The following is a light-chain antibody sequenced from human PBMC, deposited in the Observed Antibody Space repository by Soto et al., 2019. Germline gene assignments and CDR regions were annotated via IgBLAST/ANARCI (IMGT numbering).Light chain of an antibody. J-gene: IGKJ4*01. CDR1: QSIRDY. CDR3: QQRGSWPPLT. Sequence: EIVLTQSPATLSLSPGERATLSCRASQSIRDYLAWYQQKPGQSPRLLLDDASNRATGIPARFSGSGFGTDFTLTISSLEPEDFAVYYCQQRGSWPPLTFGGGTKVEI. V-gene: IGKV3-11*01. CDR2: DAS.